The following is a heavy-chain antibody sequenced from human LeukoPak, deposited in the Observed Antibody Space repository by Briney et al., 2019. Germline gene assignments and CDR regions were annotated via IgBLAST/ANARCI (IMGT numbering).Heavy chain of an antibody. D-gene: IGHD3-10*01. V-gene: IGHV4-59*01. J-gene: IGHJ3*02. Sequence: SETLSLTCTVSGGSISSYYWSWIRRPPGKGLEWIGYIYYSGSTNYNPSLKSRVTISVDTSKNQFSLKLSSVTAADTAVYYCARGSLDYYGSGSYYNALGAFDIWGQGTMVTVSA. CDR2: IYYSGST. CDR1: GGSISSYY. CDR3: ARGSLDYYGSGSYYNALGAFDI.